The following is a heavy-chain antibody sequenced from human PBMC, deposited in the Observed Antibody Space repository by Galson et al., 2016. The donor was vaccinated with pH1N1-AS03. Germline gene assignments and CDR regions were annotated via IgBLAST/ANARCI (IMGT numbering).Heavy chain of an antibody. CDR2: IDPGDSDT. CDR1: GYSFANYW. CDR3: ARPQHSGPLSYVYGMDI. D-gene: IGHD3-10*01. J-gene: IGHJ6*02. V-gene: IGHV5-51*01. Sequence: QSGAEVKKPGESLKISCKASGYSFANYWIGWVRQMPGKGLEWMGIIDPGDSDTRHSLSSQGQVTISADKSLSTAYLQWSSLKASATAIYYCARPQHSGPLSYVYGMDIWGQGTTVTVSS.